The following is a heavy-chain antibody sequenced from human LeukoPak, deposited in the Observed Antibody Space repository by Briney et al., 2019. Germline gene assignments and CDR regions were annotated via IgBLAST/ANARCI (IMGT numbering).Heavy chain of an antibody. CDR2: INSDGSTT. V-gene: IGHV3-74*01. CDR1: GFTFSSYW. Sequence: GSLRLSCAASGFTFSSYWIHWVRQAPGKGLVWVSIINSDGSTTNYADSVKGCFTISRDNAKNTLYLQLNSLRPEDTAVYYCARDYSSWFDYWGQGTLVTVSS. J-gene: IGHJ4*02. CDR3: ARDYSSWFDY. D-gene: IGHD6-6*01.